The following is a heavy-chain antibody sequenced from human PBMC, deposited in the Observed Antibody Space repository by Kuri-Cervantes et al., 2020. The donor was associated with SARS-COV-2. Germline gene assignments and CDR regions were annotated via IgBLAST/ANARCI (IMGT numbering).Heavy chain of an antibody. V-gene: IGHV4-34*01. CDR1: GGSFSGDY. D-gene: IGHD3/OR15-3a*01. CDR2: INPSVEMNPRVGT. Sequence: SETLSLTCAIYGGSFSGDYWNWILQPPGKGLEWLGEINPSVEMNPRVGTNYNPSLKSRITITVDTSKNQFSLKLNSVTAADTAVYYCARGAGYDFGNGYHDWFFDLWGRGNLVTVSS. CDR3: ARGAGYDFGNGYHDWFFDL. J-gene: IGHJ2*01.